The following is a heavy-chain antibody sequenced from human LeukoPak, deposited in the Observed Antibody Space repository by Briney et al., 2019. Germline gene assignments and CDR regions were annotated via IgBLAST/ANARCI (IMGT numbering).Heavy chain of an antibody. CDR3: ARDSVFYGSGSPIPKPFDY. J-gene: IGHJ4*02. CDR2: ISAYNGNT. V-gene: IGHV1-18*01. D-gene: IGHD3-10*01. CDR1: GYTFTSYG. Sequence: ASVKVSCKASGYTFTSYGIIWVRQAPGQGLEWMGWISAYNGNTNYAQKLQGRVTMTTDTSTSTAYMELRSLRSDDTAVYYCARDSVFYGSGSPIPKPFDYWGQGTLVTVSS.